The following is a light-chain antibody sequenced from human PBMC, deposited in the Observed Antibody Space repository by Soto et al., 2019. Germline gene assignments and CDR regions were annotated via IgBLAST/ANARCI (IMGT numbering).Light chain of an antibody. CDR1: SSNIGAGYD. CDR2: GNS. V-gene: IGLV1-40*01. CDR3: QSYDSRLSGYV. J-gene: IGLJ1*01. Sequence: QSVLTQPPSVSGAPGQRVTISCTWSSSNIGAGYDVHWYQQLPGTAPKLLIYGNSNRPSGVPDRVSGSKSGTSAPLAITGLQAEHEADYYCQSYDSRLSGYVFGTGTKVTVL.